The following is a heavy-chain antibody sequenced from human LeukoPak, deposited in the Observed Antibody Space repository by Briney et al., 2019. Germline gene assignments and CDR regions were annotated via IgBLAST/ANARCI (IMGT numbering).Heavy chain of an antibody. CDR3: AREGDYYDSGGYYRIDF. D-gene: IGHD3-22*01. CDR1: GGSISSYH. CDR2: VYHSGST. V-gene: IGHV4-59*01. Sequence: PSETLSLTCPVSGGSISSYHWNWIRQPPGKGLEWIGYVYHSGSTNYNPSLKSRVTMSVDTSNNQFSLKLSSVTAADTAMYYCAREGDYYDSGGYYRIDFWGQGTLVTVSS. J-gene: IGHJ4*02.